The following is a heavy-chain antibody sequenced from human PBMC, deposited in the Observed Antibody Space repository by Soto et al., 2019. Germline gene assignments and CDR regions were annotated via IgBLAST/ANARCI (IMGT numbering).Heavy chain of an antibody. CDR2: VSHDGRNT. D-gene: IGHD6-19*01. J-gene: IGHJ4*02. Sequence: VQLVESGGGVVQPGRSLRLSCAASGFTFSDYAMHWVRQAPGKGLEWVAVVSHDGRNTHYADSVKGRFTISRDSSKNTVSLEMTSLRAEDTSGYYCAKGGRQWLVTSDFNYWGQGALVTVSS. CDR3: AKGGRQWLVTSDFNY. CDR1: GFTFSDYA. V-gene: IGHV3-30*18.